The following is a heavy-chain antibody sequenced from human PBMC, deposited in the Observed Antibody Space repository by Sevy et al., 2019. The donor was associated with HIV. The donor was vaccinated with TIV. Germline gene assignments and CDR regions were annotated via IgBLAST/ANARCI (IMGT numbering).Heavy chain of an antibody. D-gene: IGHD3-10*01. CDR2: IYHGGST. V-gene: IGHV4-38-2*01. Sequence: SETLSITCAVSGYSISSDYYWGWIRQTPGKGLEWIGSIYHGGSTYYNSSLKSRVTMSVDTSKNQFSLKLSSVTAADTDVYYCARREISTSFGWLDPWGQGTLVTVSS. J-gene: IGHJ5*02. CDR1: GYSISSDYY. CDR3: ARREISTSFGWLDP.